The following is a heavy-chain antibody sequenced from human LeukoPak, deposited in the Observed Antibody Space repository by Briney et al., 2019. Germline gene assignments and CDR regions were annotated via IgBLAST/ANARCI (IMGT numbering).Heavy chain of an antibody. CDR1: GFSLGTSGMC. D-gene: IGHD3-10*01. CDR2: IDWDDGK. V-gene: IGHV2-70*11. CDR3: ARTYMFRGVQRFDS. Sequence: SGPALVKPTQTLTLTCTFSGFSLGTSGMCVSWIRQPPGKALEWLARIDWDDGKYYSTSLKTRLTISKDTSKNQVVLAVTNMDTVDTATYYCARTYMFRGVQRFDSWGKGTLVTVSS. J-gene: IGHJ4*02.